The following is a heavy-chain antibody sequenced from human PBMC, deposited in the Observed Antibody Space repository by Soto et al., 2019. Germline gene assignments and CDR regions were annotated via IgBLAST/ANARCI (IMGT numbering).Heavy chain of an antibody. D-gene: IGHD6-6*01. CDR2: INPNSGGT. V-gene: IGHV1-2*04. CDR3: ARSLRSIAARPSGRYYYYYGMDV. Sequence: APVKVSCQASGYTFTGYYMHWVRQAPGQGLEWMGWINPNSGGTNYAQKFQGWVTMTRDTSISTAYMELSRLRSDDTAVYYCARSLRSIAARPSGRYYYYYGMDVWGQGTTVTVSS. J-gene: IGHJ6*02. CDR1: GYTFTGYY.